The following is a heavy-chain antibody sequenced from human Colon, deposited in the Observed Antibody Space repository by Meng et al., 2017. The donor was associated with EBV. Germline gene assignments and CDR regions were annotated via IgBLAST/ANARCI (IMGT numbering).Heavy chain of an antibody. J-gene: IGHJ5*02. CDR3: ARSAMISAWFDP. V-gene: IGHV4-30-4*01. CDR2: IYYSGST. D-gene: IGHD3-22*01. Sequence: GPGLGKPSPPQFLTLAVSGGSIRSGGYYWSWIRTPPGKGLEWIGYIYYSGSTYYIPSLKSRVTISVDTAKNQFSLKLSSVTAADTAVYYCARSAMISAWFDPWGQGTLVTVSS. CDR1: GGSIRSGGYY.